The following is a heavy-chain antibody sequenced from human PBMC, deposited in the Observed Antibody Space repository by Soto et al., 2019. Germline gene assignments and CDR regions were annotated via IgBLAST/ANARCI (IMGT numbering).Heavy chain of an antibody. V-gene: IGHV4-59*01. D-gene: IGHD6-13*01. CDR3: ARGTYSSSWYAEDYYYYYGMDV. CDR1: GGSISRYY. CDR2: IYYSGST. Sequence: SETLSLTXTVSGGSISRYYWSWIRQPPGKGLEWIGYIYYSGSTSYNPSLKSRVTISVDTSKNQFSLKLSSVTAADTAVYYCARGTYSSSWYAEDYYYYYGMDVWGQGTTVTVSS. J-gene: IGHJ6*02.